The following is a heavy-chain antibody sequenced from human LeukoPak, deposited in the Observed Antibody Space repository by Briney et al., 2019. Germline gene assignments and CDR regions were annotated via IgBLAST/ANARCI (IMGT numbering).Heavy chain of an antibody. CDR3: ARAQKYSYDAFDI. CDR1: GFTFSDYT. Sequence: QTGGSLRLSCAASGFTFSDYTMNWVRQAPGKGLEWVSYIDLSGSTLYYVDSVKGRFTISRDNAKNSLYLQMNSLRAEDTGVYYCARAQKYSYDAFDIWGQGTMVTVSS. J-gene: IGHJ3*02. V-gene: IGHV3-48*04. CDR2: IDLSGSTL. D-gene: IGHD4-11*01.